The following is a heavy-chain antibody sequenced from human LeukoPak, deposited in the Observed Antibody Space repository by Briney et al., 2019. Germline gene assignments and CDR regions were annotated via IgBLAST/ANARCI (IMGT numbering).Heavy chain of an antibody. CDR2: ISSSSSYI. CDR1: GFTFSSYS. J-gene: IGHJ4*02. Sequence: GGSLRLSCAASGFTFSSYSMNWVRQAPGKGLEWVSSISSSSSYIYYADSVKGRFTISRDNAKNSLYLQMNSLRAEDTAVYYCATDTYCSSTSCQIDYWGQGTLVTVSS. V-gene: IGHV3-21*01. CDR3: ATDTYCSSTSCQIDY. D-gene: IGHD2-2*01.